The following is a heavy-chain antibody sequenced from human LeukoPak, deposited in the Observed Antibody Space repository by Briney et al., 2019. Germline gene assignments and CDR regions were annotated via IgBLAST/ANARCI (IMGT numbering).Heavy chain of an antibody. V-gene: IGHV4-59*01. CDR1: GGSISSYY. CDR3: ARGIGLVVVAATYWFDP. CDR2: IYYSGST. D-gene: IGHD2-15*01. Sequence: PSETLSLTCTVSGGSISSYYWSWIRQPPGKGVEWIGHIYYSGSTNYNPSLKSRVTISVDTSKNQFSLKLSSVTAADTAVYYCARGIGLVVVAATYWFDPWGQGTLVTVSS. J-gene: IGHJ5*02.